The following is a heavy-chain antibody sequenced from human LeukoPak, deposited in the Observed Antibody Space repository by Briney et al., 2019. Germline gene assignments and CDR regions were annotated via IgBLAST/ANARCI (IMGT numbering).Heavy chain of an antibody. CDR1: GYTFTSYY. D-gene: IGHD3-3*01. CDR2: INPSGGST. J-gene: IGHJ4*02. V-gene: IGHV1-46*01. CDR3: ARGPFGNDFWSGYYTDIDY. Sequence: ASVKVSCKASGYTFTSYYMHWVRQAPGQGLEWMGIINPSGGSTSYAQKFRGRVTMTRDTSTSTVYMELSSLRSEDTAVYYCARGPFGNDFWSGYYTDIDYWGQGTLVTVSS.